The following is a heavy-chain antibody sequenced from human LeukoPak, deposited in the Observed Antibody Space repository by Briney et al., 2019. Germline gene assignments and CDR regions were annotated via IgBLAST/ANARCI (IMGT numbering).Heavy chain of an antibody. V-gene: IGHV1-46*01. J-gene: IGHJ6*02. CDR2: INPSGGST. CDR1: GYTFTSYY. CDR3: ARDEAV. Sequence: ASVKVSCKASGYTFTSYYMHWVRQAPGQGLEWMGIINPSGGSTNYAQKFQGRVTITADKSTSTAYMELSSLRSEDTAVYYCARDEAVWGQGTTVTVSS.